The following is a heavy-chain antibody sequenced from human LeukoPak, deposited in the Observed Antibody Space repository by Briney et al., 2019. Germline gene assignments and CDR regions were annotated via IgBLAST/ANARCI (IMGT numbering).Heavy chain of an antibody. D-gene: IGHD3-10*01. CDR2: ISYDGSNK. J-gene: IGHJ5*02. Sequence: GGSLRLSCAASGFTFSSYAMHWVRQAPGKGLEWVAVISYDGSNKYYADSVKGRFTISRDNSKNTLYLQMNSLRVEDTAVYYCARDGTSMVRGNNWFDPWGQGTLVTASS. V-gene: IGHV3-30*04. CDR3: ARDGTSMVRGNNWFDP. CDR1: GFTFSSYA.